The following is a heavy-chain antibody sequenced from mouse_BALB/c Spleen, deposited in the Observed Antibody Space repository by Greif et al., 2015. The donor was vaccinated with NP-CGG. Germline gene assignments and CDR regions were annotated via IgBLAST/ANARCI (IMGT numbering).Heavy chain of an antibody. Sequence: VQLQQSGAELVKPGASVKLSCKASGYTFTSYYMYWVKQRPGQGLEWIGGINPSNGGTNFNEKFKSKATLTVDKSSSAAYMQLSSLTSEDSAVYHCTRWGWDAMDYWGQGTSVTVSS. CDR1: GYTFTSYY. CDR2: INPSNGGT. D-gene: IGHD4-1*01. V-gene: IGHV1S81*02. J-gene: IGHJ4*01. CDR3: TRWGWDAMDY.